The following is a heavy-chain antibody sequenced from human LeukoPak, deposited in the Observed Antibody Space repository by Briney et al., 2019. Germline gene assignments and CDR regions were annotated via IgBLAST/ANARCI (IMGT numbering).Heavy chain of an antibody. CDR1: GGSFSTFY. CDR3: ATVAIRAEFHFDH. Sequence: SEALSLTCGVSGGSFSTFYWNWIRQHPGKGLEWIGEINHNGNTNYNPSLKGRVTLSVDKSKNQFSLKLRSVTAADTALYYCATVAIRAEFHFDHWGQGLLVTVPS. J-gene: IGHJ4*02. CDR2: INHNGNT. V-gene: IGHV4-34*01. D-gene: IGHD3-10*01.